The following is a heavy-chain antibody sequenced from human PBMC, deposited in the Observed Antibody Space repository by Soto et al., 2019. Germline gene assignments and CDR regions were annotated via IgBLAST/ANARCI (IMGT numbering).Heavy chain of an antibody. CDR2: ISSSSSYT. V-gene: IGHV3-11*05. CDR1: GFTFSDYY. Sequence: QVQLVESGGGLVKPGGSLRLSCAASGFTFSDYYMSWIRQAPGKGLEWVSYISSSSSYTNYADSVKGRFTISRDNAKNSLYLQMNSLRAEDTAVYYCARDGRLTVVAATRGSDNWFDPWGQGTLVTVSS. CDR3: ARDGRLTVVAATRGSDNWFDP. J-gene: IGHJ5*02. D-gene: IGHD2-15*01.